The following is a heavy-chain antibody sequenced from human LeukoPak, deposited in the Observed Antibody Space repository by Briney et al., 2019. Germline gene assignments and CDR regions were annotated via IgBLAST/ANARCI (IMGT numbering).Heavy chain of an antibody. CDR3: AKKESGGSYNWFDP. J-gene: IGHJ5*02. CDR2: LSGDAVTS. CDR1: GFTFKNYA. Sequence: GGSLRLSCAASGFTFKNYAMNWVRQSPGQGLQWVSTLSGDAVTSWYADSVKGRFTVSRDNSKNIVFLQMNNLRAEDTAVYYCAKKESGGSYNWFDPWGQGTLVTVSS. V-gene: IGHV3-23*01. D-gene: IGHD4-23*01.